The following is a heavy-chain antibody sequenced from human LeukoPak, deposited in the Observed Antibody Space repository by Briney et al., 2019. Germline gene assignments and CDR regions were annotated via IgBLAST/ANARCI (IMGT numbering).Heavy chain of an antibody. Sequence: PGGSLRLSCAASGFTFSSYAMHWVRQAPGKGLEWVAVISYDGSNKYYADSVKGRFTISRDNSKNTLYLQMNSLRAEDTAVYYCARGRATNYFDYWGQGTLVTVSS. V-gene: IGHV3-30-3*01. J-gene: IGHJ4*02. CDR3: ARGRATNYFDY. CDR1: GFTFSSYA. CDR2: ISYDGSNK. D-gene: IGHD5-12*01.